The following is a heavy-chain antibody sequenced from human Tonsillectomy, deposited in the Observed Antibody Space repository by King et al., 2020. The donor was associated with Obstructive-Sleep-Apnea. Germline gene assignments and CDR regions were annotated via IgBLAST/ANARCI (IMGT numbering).Heavy chain of an antibody. V-gene: IGHV4-30-4*01. CDR1: GVSINSGDYY. Sequence: QLQESGPGLVKPSQTLSLTCTVSGVSINSGDYYWTWIRQPPGKGLEWIGFIYHSGSTYFNPSLRSRVTGSIDTSRNQLSLNLNSVTAADTAVYFCARWRGGSGNIDYWGQGILVTVSS. CDR3: ARWRGGSGNIDY. J-gene: IGHJ4*02. D-gene: IGHD3-10*01. CDR2: IYHSGST.